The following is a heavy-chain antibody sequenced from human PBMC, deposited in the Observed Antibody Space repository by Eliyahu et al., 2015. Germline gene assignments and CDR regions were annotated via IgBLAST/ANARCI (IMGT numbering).Heavy chain of an antibody. J-gene: IGHJ5*01. CDR3: ATEGYYYDPGSTWIDS. CDR2: VSHNRGT. Sequence: QVQLRQSGAGVLKTSETXFVTCTXYGEPFNGXYWXXXRQPPGXGLEWIGEVSHNRGTQYNPALETRVTTSVDSYKNQFSLKVTSVTAADTALYFCATEGYYYDPGSTWIDSWGQGIQVIVSS. V-gene: IGHV4-34*01. D-gene: IGHD3-3*01. CDR1: GEPFNGXY.